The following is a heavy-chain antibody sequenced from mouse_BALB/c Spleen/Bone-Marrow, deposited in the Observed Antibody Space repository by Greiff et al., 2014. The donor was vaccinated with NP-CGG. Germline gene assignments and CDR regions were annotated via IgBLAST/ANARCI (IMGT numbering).Heavy chain of an antibody. CDR1: GYTFPDYV. CDR3: ARDGNYAAMDY. J-gene: IGHJ4*01. Sequence: QGQLKGAGTELVKPGALGKMSFKASGYTFPDYVINWGERRTGQGLEWIGEIDPGRGSSFYNEKFKAKATLTADKSANTAYMQLSSLTSEDSAVYFCARDGNYAAMDYWGQGTSVTVSS. CDR2: IDPGRGSS. D-gene: IGHD2-1*01. V-gene: IGHV1-77*01.